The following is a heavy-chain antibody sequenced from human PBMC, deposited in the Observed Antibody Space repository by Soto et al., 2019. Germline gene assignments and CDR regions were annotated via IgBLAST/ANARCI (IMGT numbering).Heavy chain of an antibody. J-gene: IGHJ4*02. CDR2: IYPADSDT. Sequence: GESLKISCKSSGYSFPSEWIGWVRQMPGKGLEWMGSIYPADSDTRYSPAFQGQVTISADKSISTAYMELSRLRSDDTAVYYCARGQLESGQWLAGGGDFDYWGQGTLVTVSS. V-gene: IGHV5-51*01. CDR1: GYSFPSEW. CDR3: ARGQLESGQWLAGGGDFDY. D-gene: IGHD6-19*01.